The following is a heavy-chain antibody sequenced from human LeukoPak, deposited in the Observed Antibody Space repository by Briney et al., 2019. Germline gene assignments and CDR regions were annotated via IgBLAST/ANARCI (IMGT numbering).Heavy chain of an antibody. CDR2: VSGSGGST. J-gene: IGHJ5*02. Sequence: GGSLRLSCAASGFTFSSYAMSWVRQAPGKGLEWVSAVSGSGGSTYYADSVKGRFTISRDNSKNTLYLQMNSLRAEDTAVYYCAKITTVVENNWFDPWGQGTLVTVSS. V-gene: IGHV3-23*01. CDR1: GFTFSSYA. CDR3: AKITTVVENNWFDP. D-gene: IGHD4-23*01.